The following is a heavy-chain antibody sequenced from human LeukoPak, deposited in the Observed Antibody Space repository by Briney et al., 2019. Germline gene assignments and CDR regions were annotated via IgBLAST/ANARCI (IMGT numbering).Heavy chain of an antibody. V-gene: IGHV1-8*01. CDR3: ARALQPHYYYYYMDV. CDR1: GYTFTSYD. Sequence: ASVTVSFTASGYTFTSYDINWVRQATGQGLEWMGWMNPNSGNTGYAQKFQGRVTMTRNTSISTAYMELSSLRSEDTAVYYCARALQPHYYYYYMDVWGKGTTVTVSS. CDR2: MNPNSGNT. J-gene: IGHJ6*03. D-gene: IGHD4-11*01.